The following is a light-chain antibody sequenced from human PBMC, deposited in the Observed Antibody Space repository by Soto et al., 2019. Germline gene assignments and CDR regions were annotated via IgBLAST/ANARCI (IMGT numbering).Light chain of an antibody. Sequence: QSVLTQPRSVSGSPGQSVTISCTGTSRDVGGYNYVSWYQQHPGKAPKLIIYDVSRRPSGVPDRFSGSKSGNTASLTISGLQAEDEADYYCSSYAGSFTYVFASGTKLTVL. V-gene: IGLV2-11*01. CDR2: DVS. CDR1: SRDVGGYNY. CDR3: SSYAGSFTYV. J-gene: IGLJ1*01.